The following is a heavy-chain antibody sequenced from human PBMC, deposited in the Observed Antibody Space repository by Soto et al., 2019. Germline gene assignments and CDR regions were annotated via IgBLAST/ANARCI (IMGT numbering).Heavy chain of an antibody. CDR1: SGSFRSCRYY. D-gene: IGHD6-6*01. Sequence: SEPLSPPCTVSSGSFRSCRYYCSWIRQPPGKGLEWIGYIYYSGSTNYNPSLKSRVTISVDTSKNQFSLKLSSVTAADTAVYYCARDSSSFDFDYWGQGTLVTV. CDR2: IYYSGST. V-gene: IGHV4-61*01. CDR3: ARDSSSFDFDY. J-gene: IGHJ4*02.